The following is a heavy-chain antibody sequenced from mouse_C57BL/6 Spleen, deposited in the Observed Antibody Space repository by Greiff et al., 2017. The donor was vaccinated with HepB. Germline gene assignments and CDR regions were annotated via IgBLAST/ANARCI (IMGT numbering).Heavy chain of an antibody. CDR2: INPYNGGT. CDR1: GYTFTDYY. D-gene: IGHD4-1*01. Sequence: EVKLMESGPVLVKPGASVKMSCKASGYTFTDYYMNWVKQSHGKSLEWIGVINPYNGGTSYNQKFKGKATLTVDKSSSTAYMELNSLTSEDSAVYYCARNGGTDAMDYWGQGTSVTVSS. J-gene: IGHJ4*01. CDR3: ARNGGTDAMDY. V-gene: IGHV1-19*01.